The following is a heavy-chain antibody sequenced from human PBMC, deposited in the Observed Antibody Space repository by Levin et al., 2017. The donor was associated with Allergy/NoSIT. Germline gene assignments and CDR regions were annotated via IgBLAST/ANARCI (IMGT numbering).Heavy chain of an antibody. CDR3: ASESGKTSDAFDI. CDR2: IYYSGST. D-gene: IGHD3-10*01. Sequence: SQTLSLTCTVSGGSISSSSYYWGWIRQPPGKGLEWIGSIYYSGSTYYNPSLKSRVTISVDTSKNQFSLKLSSVTAADTAVYYCASESGKTSDAFDIWGQGTMVTVSS. V-gene: IGHV4-39*07. J-gene: IGHJ3*02. CDR1: GGSISSSSYY.